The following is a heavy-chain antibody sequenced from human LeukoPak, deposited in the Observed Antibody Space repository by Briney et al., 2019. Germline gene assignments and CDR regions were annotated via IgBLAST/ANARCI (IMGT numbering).Heavy chain of an antibody. CDR3: ARGGSSDAFDI. J-gene: IGHJ3*02. CDR2: ISSNGGST. V-gene: IGHV3-64*01. D-gene: IGHD6-6*01. Sequence: GGSLRLSCAASGFTFSSYAMHWVRQAPGKGLEYVSAISSNGGSTYYANSVKGRFTISRDNSKNTLYLQMGSLRAEGMAVYYCARGGSSDAFDIWGQGTMVTVSS. CDR1: GFTFSSYA.